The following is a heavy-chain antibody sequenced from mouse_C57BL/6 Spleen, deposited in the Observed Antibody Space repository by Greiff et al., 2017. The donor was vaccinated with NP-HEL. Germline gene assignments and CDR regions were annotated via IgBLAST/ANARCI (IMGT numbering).Heavy chain of an antibody. CDR3: YYGYDGWYFDV. J-gene: IGHJ1*03. Sequence: EVQVVESGGGLVKPGGSLKLSCAASGFTFSDYGMHWVRQAPEKGLEWVAYISSGSSTIYYADTVKGRFTISRDNAKNTLFLQMTSLRSEDTAMYYCYYGYDGWYFDVWGTGTTVTVSS. CDR1: GFTFSDYG. V-gene: IGHV5-17*01. D-gene: IGHD2-2*01. CDR2: ISSGSSTI.